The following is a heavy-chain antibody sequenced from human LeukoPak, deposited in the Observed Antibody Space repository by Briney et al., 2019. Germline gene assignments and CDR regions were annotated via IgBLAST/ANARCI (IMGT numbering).Heavy chain of an antibody. D-gene: IGHD3-16*01. CDR1: GFIFRTYG. J-gene: IGHJ3*01. V-gene: IGHV3-30*02. Sequence: GESLRLSCAASGFIFRTYGMHWVRQAPGKGLEWVTFIRYDGSDKYYADSVKGRFTISRDNSKNTLFLQMNSLRVEDTAVYYCAKRADYYDSSRALYDAFDLWGQGTMVTVSS. CDR2: IRYDGSDK. CDR3: AKRADYYDSSRALYDAFDL.